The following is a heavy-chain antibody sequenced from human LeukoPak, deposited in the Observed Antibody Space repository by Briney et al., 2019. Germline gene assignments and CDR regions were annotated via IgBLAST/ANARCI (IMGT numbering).Heavy chain of an antibody. CDR1: GFTFSSYS. CDR2: IRYDGSNK. J-gene: IGHJ4*02. D-gene: IGHD3-10*01. CDR3: ARGTSIWFGFDY. Sequence: PGGSLRLSCAASGFTFSSYSMNWVRQAPGKGLEWVAFIRYDGSNKYYADSVKGRFTISRDNSKNTLYLQMNSLRAEDTTVFYCARGTSIWFGFDYWGQGTLVTVSS. V-gene: IGHV3-30*02.